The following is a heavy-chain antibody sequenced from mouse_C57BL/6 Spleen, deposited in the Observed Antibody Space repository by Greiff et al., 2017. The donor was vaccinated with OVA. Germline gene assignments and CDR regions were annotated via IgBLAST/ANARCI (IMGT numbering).Heavy chain of an antibody. J-gene: IGHJ4*01. CDR3: AREEGYYAMDY. V-gene: IGHV1-54*01. CDR2: INPGSGGT. CDR1: GYAFTNYL. Sequence: QVQLQQSGAELVRPGTSVKVSCKASGYAFTNYLIEWVKQRPGQGLEWIGVINPGSGGTNYTEKFKGKATLTADKSSSTSYMQLSSLTSEDAAVYFCAREEGYYAMDYWGQGTSVTVSS.